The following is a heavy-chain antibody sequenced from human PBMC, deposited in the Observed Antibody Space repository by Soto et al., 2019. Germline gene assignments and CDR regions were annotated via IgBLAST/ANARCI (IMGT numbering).Heavy chain of an antibody. CDR2: ISYDGSNK. CDR3: ARGEWARVDY. CDR1: GFTFSSYA. D-gene: IGHD1-26*01. Sequence: QVQLVDSGGGVVQPGRSLRLSCAASGFTFSSYAMHWVRQAPGKGLEWVAVISYDGSNKYYADSVKGRFTISRDNSKNTLYLQMNSLRAEDTAVYYCARGEWARVDYWGQGPLVTVSS. J-gene: IGHJ4*02. V-gene: IGHV3-30-3*01.